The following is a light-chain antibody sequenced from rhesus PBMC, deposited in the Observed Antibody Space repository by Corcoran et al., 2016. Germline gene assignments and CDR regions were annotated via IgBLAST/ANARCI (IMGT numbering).Light chain of an antibody. CDR3: MQGIELPPT. CDR1: QSLLHSAGRSY. CDR2: LGS. J-gene: IGKJ1*01. Sequence: DIVMTQTPLSLPVTPGEPASISCRSSQSLLHSAGRSYLYWFLQKPGQSPQLLIYLGSNRASGVPDRLSGSGSGTDLTVKISRVEAEDVGVYYCMQGIELPPTFGQGTKVEIK. V-gene: IGKV2-78*01.